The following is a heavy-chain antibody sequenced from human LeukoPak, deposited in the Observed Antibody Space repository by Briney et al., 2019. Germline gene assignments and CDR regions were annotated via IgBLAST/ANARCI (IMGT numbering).Heavy chain of an antibody. Sequence: SETLSLTCTVSGGSISSYYWSWIRQPPGKGLEWIGYIYYSGSTNYNPSLKSRVTISVDTSKNQFSLKLSSVTAADTAVYYCARGKQLWFNPPGYGMDVWGQGTTVTVSS. CDR2: IYYSGST. CDR1: GGSISSYY. J-gene: IGHJ6*02. CDR3: ARGKQLWFNPPGYGMDV. V-gene: IGHV4-59*01. D-gene: IGHD5-18*01.